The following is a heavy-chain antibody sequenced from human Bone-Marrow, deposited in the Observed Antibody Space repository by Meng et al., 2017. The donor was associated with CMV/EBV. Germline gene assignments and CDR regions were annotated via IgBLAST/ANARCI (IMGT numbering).Heavy chain of an antibody. Sequence: GGSLRLSCAASGFTFDDYAMHWVRQAPGKGLEWVSAISWNSGSIGYADSVKGRFTISRDNAKNSLYLQMNSLRAEDTALYYCARGSGGYYYYGMDVWGQGTTVTVSS. CDR2: ISWNSGSI. CDR3: ARGSGGYYYYGMDV. D-gene: IGHD3-3*01. CDR1: GFTFDDYA. V-gene: IGHV3-9*01. J-gene: IGHJ6*02.